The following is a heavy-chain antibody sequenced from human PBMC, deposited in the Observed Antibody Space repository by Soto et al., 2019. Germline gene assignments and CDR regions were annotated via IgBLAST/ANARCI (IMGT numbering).Heavy chain of an antibody. CDR3: ATYYYGSGSQDYYGMDV. CDR2: ISGYNGNT. J-gene: IGHJ6*02. CDR1: GYSFTTYG. V-gene: IGHV1-18*01. Sequence: ASVKVSCKTSGYSFTTYGISWVRQAPGQGLEWMGWISGYNGNTNYAQKLKGRLTMTTDTSTSTAYMELRSLRSDDTAVYYCATYYYGSGSQDYYGMDVWGQGTTVTVSS. D-gene: IGHD3-10*01.